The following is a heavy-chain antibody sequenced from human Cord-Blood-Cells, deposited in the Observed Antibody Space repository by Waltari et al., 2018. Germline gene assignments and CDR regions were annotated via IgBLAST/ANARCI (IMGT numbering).Heavy chain of an antibody. J-gene: IGHJ2*01. CDR3: ACSSWYWYFDL. CDR2: INHSGST. D-gene: IGHD6-13*01. V-gene: IGHV4-34*01. Sequence: QVQLQQWGAGLLKPSETLSLTCAVYGGSFSGYYWSWIRQPPGKGLEWIGEINHSGSTNNNPSLKSRVTISGDTSKNQFSLKLSSVTAADTAVYYWACSSWYWYFDLWGRGTLVTVSS. CDR1: GGSFSGYY.